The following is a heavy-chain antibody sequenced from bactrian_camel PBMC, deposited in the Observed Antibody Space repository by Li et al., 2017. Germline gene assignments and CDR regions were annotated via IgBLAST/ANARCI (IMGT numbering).Heavy chain of an antibody. J-gene: IGHJ6*01. V-gene: IGHV3S1*01. CDR3: AAEESWAGRCPDDFGY. Sequence: HVQLVESGGGSVQAGGSLRLSCAVSLIPTSDYCLGWIRQAPGKEREGVALIYTRDQSAYYLDSVKGRFTVSLDSAKNTLYLQMNSLKPEDTAMYYCAAEESWAGRCPDDFGYWGQGTQVTVS. CDR1: LIPTSDYC. CDR2: IYTRDQSA. D-gene: IGHD6*01.